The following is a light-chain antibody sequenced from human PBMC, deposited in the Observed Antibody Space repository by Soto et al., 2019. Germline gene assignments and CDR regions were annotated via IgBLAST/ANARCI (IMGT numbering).Light chain of an antibody. V-gene: IGLV1-40*01. Sequence: QLVLTQPPSVSGAPGQRGTISCTGSSSNIGAGYDVHWYQQLPGTAPKLLIYGNSNRPSGVPDRFSGSKSGTSASLAITGLQAEDEADYYCQSYDSSLSGSYVFGTGTKLTVL. CDR2: GNS. CDR3: QSYDSSLSGSYV. CDR1: SSNIGAGYD. J-gene: IGLJ1*01.